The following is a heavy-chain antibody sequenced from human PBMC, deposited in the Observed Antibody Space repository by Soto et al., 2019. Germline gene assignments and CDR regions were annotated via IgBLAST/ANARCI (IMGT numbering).Heavy chain of an antibody. CDR1: GYTFTGYY. V-gene: IGHV1-2*02. J-gene: IGHJ6*02. Sequence: ASVKVSFKASGYTFTGYYMHWVRQAPGQGLEWMGWINPNSGGTNYAQKFQGRVTMTRDTSISTAYMELSRLRSDDTAVYYCARESVVVPAAPEGGMDVWGQGTTVTVSS. D-gene: IGHD2-2*01. CDR3: ARESVVVPAAPEGGMDV. CDR2: INPNSGGT.